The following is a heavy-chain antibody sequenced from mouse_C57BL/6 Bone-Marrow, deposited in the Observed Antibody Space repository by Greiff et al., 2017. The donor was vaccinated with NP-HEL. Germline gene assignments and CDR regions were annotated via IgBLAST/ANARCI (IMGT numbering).Heavy chain of an antibody. CDR3: ARRGCDYGVDY. CDR2: IYPGDGDT. D-gene: IGHD2-4*01. J-gene: IGHJ2*01. Sequence: VQLQQSGAELVKPGASVKISCKASGYAFSSYWMHWVKQRPGKGLEWIGQIYPGDGDTNYNGKFKGKATLTADKSSSTAYMQLSSLTSEDSAVDFCARRGCDYGVDYGGRGTTLTVSS. V-gene: IGHV1-80*01. CDR1: GYAFSSYW.